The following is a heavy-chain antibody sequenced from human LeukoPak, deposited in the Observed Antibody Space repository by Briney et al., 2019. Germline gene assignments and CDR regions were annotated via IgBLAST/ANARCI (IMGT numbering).Heavy chain of an antibody. CDR2: ISSSSSYI. J-gene: IGHJ5*02. CDR3: ARAAMVRGVIGWFDP. Sequence: GGSLRLSCAASGFTFSSYSMNWVRQAPGKGLEWVSSISSSSSYIYYADSVKGRFTISRDNAKNSLYLQMNSPRAEDTAVYYCARAAMVRGVIGWFDPWGQGTLATVSS. D-gene: IGHD3-10*01. CDR1: GFTFSSYS. V-gene: IGHV3-21*01.